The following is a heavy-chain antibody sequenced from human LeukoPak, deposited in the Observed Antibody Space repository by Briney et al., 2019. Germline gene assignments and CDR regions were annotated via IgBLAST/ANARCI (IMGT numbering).Heavy chain of an antibody. CDR1: GFTFNRCW. D-gene: IGHD2-21*02. V-gene: IGHV3-7*01. J-gene: IGHJ1*01. CDR3: TSWGDTTAEYFQR. CDR2: INPDGRDT. Sequence: QSGGSLRLSCVVSGFTFNRCWMNWVRQAPGKGLEWVAHINPDGRDTYYVDSVKGRFTTSRDNAQNSMYLQMNSLRVEDTAVYYCTSWGDTTAEYFQRWGQGTLVTVSS.